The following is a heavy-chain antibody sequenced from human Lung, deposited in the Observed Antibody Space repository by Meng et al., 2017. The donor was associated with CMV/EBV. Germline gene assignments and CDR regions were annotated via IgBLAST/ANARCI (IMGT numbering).Heavy chain of an antibody. CDR1: GGTFSSYT. Sequence: QVPLVKSGAEGKKPGASVKVSCKAFGGTFSSYTISWVRQAPGQGLEWMGRIIPILGIANYAQKFQGRVTITADKSTSTAYMELSSLRSEDTAVYYCASSIFGVVIISPLGYWGQGTLVTVSS. CDR3: ASSIFGVVIISPLGY. J-gene: IGHJ4*02. CDR2: IIPILGIA. D-gene: IGHD3-3*01. V-gene: IGHV1-69*02.